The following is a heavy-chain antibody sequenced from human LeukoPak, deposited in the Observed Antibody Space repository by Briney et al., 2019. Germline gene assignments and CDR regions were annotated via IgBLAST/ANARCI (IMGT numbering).Heavy chain of an antibody. V-gene: IGHV3-66*01. D-gene: IGHD5-24*01. CDR2: IYSAGGT. J-gene: IGHJ4*02. CDR3: ARDRAFDN. CDR1: GFNVSSTY. Sequence: GGSLRLSCAASGFNVSSTYMTWVRQAPGKGLEWVSVIYSAGGTSYADSVKGRFTVSRDTYKNIIFLQMSSLRVEDTAVYYCARDRAFDNWGQGTLVTVSS.